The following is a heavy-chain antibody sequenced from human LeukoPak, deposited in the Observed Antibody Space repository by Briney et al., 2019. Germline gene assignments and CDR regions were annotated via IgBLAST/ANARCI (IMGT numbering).Heavy chain of an antibody. Sequence: TGGSLRLSCAASGFTFSSYSMNWVRQAPGKGLEWVSYISSSSSTIYYADSVKGRFTISRDNAKNSLYLQMNSLRAEDTAVYYCARDGSSGYFAFDIWGQGTMVTASS. J-gene: IGHJ3*02. CDR2: ISSSSSTI. CDR1: GFTFSSYS. V-gene: IGHV3-48*01. D-gene: IGHD3-22*01. CDR3: ARDGSSGYFAFDI.